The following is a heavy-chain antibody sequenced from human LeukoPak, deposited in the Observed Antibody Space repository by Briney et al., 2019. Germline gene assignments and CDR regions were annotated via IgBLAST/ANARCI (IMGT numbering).Heavy chain of an antibody. J-gene: IGHJ2*01. Sequence: GGSLRLSCAAPGFTFSSYAMSWVRQAPGKGLEWVSAISGGGGSTYYADSVKGRFTISRDNSKNTLYLQMNSLRAEDTAVYYCAKNRAGYNWYFDLWGRGTLVTVSS. CDR3: AKNRAGYNWYFDL. V-gene: IGHV3-23*01. CDR1: GFTFSSYA. D-gene: IGHD3-9*01. CDR2: ISGGGGST.